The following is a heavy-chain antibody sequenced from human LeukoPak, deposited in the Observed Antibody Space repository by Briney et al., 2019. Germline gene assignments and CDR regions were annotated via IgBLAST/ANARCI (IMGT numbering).Heavy chain of an antibody. CDR2: ISYDGSNK. CDR3: AKDRVNDFWSGYFDY. V-gene: IGHV3-30-3*01. J-gene: IGHJ4*02. Sequence: GGSLRLSCAASGFTFSSYAMHWARQAPGKGLEWVAVISYDGSNKYYADSVKGRFTISRDNSKNTLYLQMNSLRAEDTAVYYCAKDRVNDFWSGYFDYWGQGTLVTVSS. CDR1: GFTFSSYA. D-gene: IGHD3-3*01.